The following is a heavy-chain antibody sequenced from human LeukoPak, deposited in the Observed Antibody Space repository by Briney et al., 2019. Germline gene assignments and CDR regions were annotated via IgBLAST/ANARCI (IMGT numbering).Heavy chain of an antibody. CDR3: ARDPDSSGYFSQHAFDI. V-gene: IGHV3-21*04. D-gene: IGHD3-22*01. Sequence: GGSLRLSCAASGFTFSSSAMNWVRQAPGKGLEWVSSINNVGSHIYYADSVKGRFTISRDNAKNSLYLQMNSLRAEDTAVYYCARDPDSSGYFSQHAFDIWGQGTMVTVSS. CDR1: GFTFSSSA. CDR2: INNVGSHI. J-gene: IGHJ3*02.